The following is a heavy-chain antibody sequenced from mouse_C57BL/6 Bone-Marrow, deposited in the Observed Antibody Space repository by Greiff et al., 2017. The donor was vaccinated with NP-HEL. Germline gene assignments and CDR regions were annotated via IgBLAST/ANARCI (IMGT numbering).Heavy chain of an antibody. Sequence: EVKLMESGGGLVQPKGSLKLSCAASGFSFNTYAMNWVRQAPGKGLEWVARIRSKSNNYATYYADSVKDRFTISRDDSESMLYLQMNNLKTEDTAMYYCVSHLSYDYDGFAYWGQGTLVTVSA. J-gene: IGHJ3*01. CDR2: IRSKSNNYAT. V-gene: IGHV10-1*01. CDR3: VSHLSYDYDGFAY. D-gene: IGHD2-4*01. CDR1: GFSFNTYA.